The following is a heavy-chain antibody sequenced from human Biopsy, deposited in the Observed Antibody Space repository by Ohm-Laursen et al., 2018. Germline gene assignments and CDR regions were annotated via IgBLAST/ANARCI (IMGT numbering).Heavy chain of an antibody. D-gene: IGHD2-15*01. CDR2: IYYRGET. CDR1: GGSLSGYY. J-gene: IGHJ6*02. Sequence: SDTLSLTCPVSGGSLSGYYWSWIRQAPGRGLEWIGLIYYRGETDYNPSLKSGVTISVDGSKNHFSLNLTSITAADTAVYYCARHRTHPPPGSMDVWGHGTTVSVSS. CDR3: ARHRTHPPPGSMDV. V-gene: IGHV4-59*08.